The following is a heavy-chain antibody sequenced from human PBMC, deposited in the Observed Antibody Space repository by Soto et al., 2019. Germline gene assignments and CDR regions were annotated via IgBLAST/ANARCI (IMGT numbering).Heavy chain of an antibody. CDR3: ATGRGFLEWLPSRGNYFDY. CDR1: GGSFSGYY. CDR2: MKHSGST. J-gene: IGHJ4*02. D-gene: IGHD3-3*01. V-gene: IGHV4-34*01. Sequence: SETLSLTCAVYGGSFSGYYCSWIRQPPGNRLQCIGEMKHSGSTNYNQSLKSRVTISVDPSKKELFLKLRSVTDADPAVYYCATGRGFLEWLPSRGNYFDYWGQGNLVTVS.